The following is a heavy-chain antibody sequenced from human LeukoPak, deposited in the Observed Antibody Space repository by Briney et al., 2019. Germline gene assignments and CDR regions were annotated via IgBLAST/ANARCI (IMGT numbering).Heavy chain of an antibody. CDR1: GGSLSGYY. CDR2: INHSGST. Sequence: SETLSLTCAVYGGSLSGYYWGWIRQPPGKGLEWIGEINHSGSTNYNPSLKSRITISVDTSKNQFSLKLSSVTAADTAVYYCARGLGIWGQGTLVTVSS. J-gene: IGHJ4*02. V-gene: IGHV4-34*01. CDR3: ARGLGI.